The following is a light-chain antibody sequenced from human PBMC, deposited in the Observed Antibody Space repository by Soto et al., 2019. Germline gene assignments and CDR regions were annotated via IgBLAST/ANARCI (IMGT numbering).Light chain of an antibody. CDR3: GTWDSSLSAYV. V-gene: IGLV1-51*01. J-gene: IGLJ1*01. CDR2: DNN. CDR1: SSNIGNNY. Sequence: SVLTQLPSGAAAPGQKITISCSGSSSNIGNNYVSWYQQLPGTAPKLLIYDNNKRPSGIPDRFSGSKSGTSATLGITGLQTGDEADYYCGTWDSSLSAYVFGTGTKVTVL.